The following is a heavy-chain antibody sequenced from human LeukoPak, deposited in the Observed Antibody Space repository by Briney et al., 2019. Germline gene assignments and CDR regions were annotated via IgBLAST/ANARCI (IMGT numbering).Heavy chain of an antibody. D-gene: IGHD1-26*01. V-gene: IGHV1-18*01. CDR1: GYTFTSYG. Sequence: ASVKVSCKASGYTFTSYGISWVRQAPGQGLEWMGWISAYNGNTNYAQKLQGRVTMTEDTSTDTAYMELSSLRSEDTAVYYCATVRGWELANAFDIWGQGTMVTVSS. J-gene: IGHJ3*02. CDR3: ATVRGWELANAFDI. CDR2: ISAYNGNT.